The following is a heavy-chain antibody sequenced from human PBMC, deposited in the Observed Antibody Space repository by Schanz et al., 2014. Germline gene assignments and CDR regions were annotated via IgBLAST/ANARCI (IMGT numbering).Heavy chain of an antibody. Sequence: QVQLVQSGAEVKKPGASVKVSCKASGYTFTSYGISWVRQAPGQGLEWMGRIIPILGIANYAQNFQGRVTITADKSTSTAYMELTSLRSEDTAVYYCAGTYCSSTSCYTGYYYMDVWGKGTTDNVS. CDR3: AGTYCSSTSCYTGYYYMDV. CDR1: GYTFTSYG. J-gene: IGHJ6*03. CDR2: IIPILGIA. V-gene: IGHV1-69*04. D-gene: IGHD2-2*02.